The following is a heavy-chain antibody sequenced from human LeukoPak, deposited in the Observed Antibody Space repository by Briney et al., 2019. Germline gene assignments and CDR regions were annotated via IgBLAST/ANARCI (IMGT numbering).Heavy chain of an antibody. Sequence: SGPTLVNPTETLMLTCTFSGFSLTSNGVGVGWIRQPPGKALEWLALIYWDDDKRYSPSLKSRLTITKDTSKNQVVLTMTNMDPVDTATYYCAHRPPGWLQFDYWGQGTLVTVSS. CDR2: IYWDDDK. V-gene: IGHV2-5*02. J-gene: IGHJ4*02. CDR1: GFSLTSNGVG. D-gene: IGHD5-24*01. CDR3: AHRPPGWLQFDY.